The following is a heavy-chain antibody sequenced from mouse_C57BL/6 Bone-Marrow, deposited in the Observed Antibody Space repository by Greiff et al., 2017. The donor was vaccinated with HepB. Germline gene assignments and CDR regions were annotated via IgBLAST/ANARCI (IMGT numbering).Heavy chain of an antibody. CDR1: GFSFNTYA. J-gene: IGHJ4*01. D-gene: IGHD1-1*01. V-gene: IGHV10-1*01. CDR3: VRLGYGSYAMDY. CDR2: IRSKSNNYAT. Sequence: EVQGVESGGGLVQPKGSLKLSCAASGFSFNTYAMNWVRQAPGKGLEWVARIRSKSNNYATYYADSVKDRFTISRDDSESMLYLQMNNLKTEDTAMCYCVRLGYGSYAMDYWGQGTSVTVSS.